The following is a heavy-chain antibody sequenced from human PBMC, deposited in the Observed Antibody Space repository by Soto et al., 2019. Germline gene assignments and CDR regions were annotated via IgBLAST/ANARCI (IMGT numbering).Heavy chain of an antibody. CDR3: ARDQGIAVAGTPYHYYGMDV. CDR1: GGSISSYY. Sequence: SETLSLTCTVSGGSISSYYWSWVRQPPGKGLEWIGYIYYSGSTNYNPSLKSRVTISVDTSKNQFSLKLSSVTAADTAVYYCARDQGIAVAGTPYHYYGMDVWGQGTTVTVSS. D-gene: IGHD6-19*01. V-gene: IGHV4-59*01. CDR2: IYYSGST. J-gene: IGHJ6*02.